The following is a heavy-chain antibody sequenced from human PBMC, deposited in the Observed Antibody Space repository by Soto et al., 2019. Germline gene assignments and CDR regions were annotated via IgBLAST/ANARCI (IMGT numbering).Heavy chain of an antibody. CDR3: AKALGSLDPFDI. V-gene: IGHV3-23*04. CDR1: RFTFSNSA. D-gene: IGHD3-16*01. Sequence: EVQLVESGGDLVQPGGSLRLSCTTSRFTFSNSAMSWVRQAPGKGLEWVSTIKSSDGGAYYGDTVKGRFTICRDNPQIALYLQMNSLRAEDTAVYFCAKALGSLDPFDIWGQGTMVTVSS. J-gene: IGHJ3*02. CDR2: IKSSDGGA.